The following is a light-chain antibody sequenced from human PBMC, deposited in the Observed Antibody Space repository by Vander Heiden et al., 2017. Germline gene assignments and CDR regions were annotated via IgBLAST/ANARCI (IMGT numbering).Light chain of an antibody. Sequence: DIQMTQSPPSLSASIGDRVTITCRASQRVNSYLNWYQQKPGKAPKLLIYGASNLQSGVPSRFSGSGSGTDFTLTISGLQPEDSATYYCQQSDSTPRTFGHGTKV. J-gene: IGKJ3*01. V-gene: IGKV1-39*01. CDR2: GAS. CDR3: QQSDSTPRT. CDR1: QRVNSY.